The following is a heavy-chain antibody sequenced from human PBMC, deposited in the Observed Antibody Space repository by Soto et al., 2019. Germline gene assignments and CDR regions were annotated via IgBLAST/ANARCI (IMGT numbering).Heavy chain of an antibody. Sequence: QVHLQSSGPGLVKPSQTLSLTCTVSGGSISSGGYYWSWIRQHPGKGLEWIGYIYYSGSTYYNPSLKDRVTISVDTSKNQSSLKLSSVTAADPAVYYCARGNWYRVDYWGQGTLVTVSS. V-gene: IGHV4-31*03. CDR1: GGSISSGGYY. D-gene: IGHD6-13*01. J-gene: IGHJ4*02. CDR2: IYYSGST. CDR3: ARGNWYRVDY.